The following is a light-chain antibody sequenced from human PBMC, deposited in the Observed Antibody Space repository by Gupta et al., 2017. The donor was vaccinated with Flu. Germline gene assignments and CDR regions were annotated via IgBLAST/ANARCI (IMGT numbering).Light chain of an antibody. V-gene: IGKV2-30*01. CDR2: KAS. J-gene: IGKJ1*01. Sequence: DAVMTQSPLSLPVTLGQPASISCRSSESLVYSDGDSYVSCFHQRPGQSPRRLIYKASNRDPGVPDRISGSRSGTDFTLTISRLEAEDVGVYYCMHSTRWPWTFGQGTKVEI. CDR3: MHSTRWPWT. CDR1: ESLVYSDGDSY.